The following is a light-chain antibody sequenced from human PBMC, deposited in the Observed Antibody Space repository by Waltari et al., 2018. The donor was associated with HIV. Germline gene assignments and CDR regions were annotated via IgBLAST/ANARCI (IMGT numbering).Light chain of an antibody. CDR2: SNN. J-gene: IGLJ2*01. CDR3: AAWDDSLNGPVV. Sequence: QSMLTQPPSASGTPGQRVTISCSGSSSNIGSNTVTWYQQLPGTAPKLLIYSNNQRPSGVPDRFSGSKSGTSASLAISGLQSEDEADYYCAAWDDSLNGPVVFGGGTKLTVL. V-gene: IGLV1-44*01. CDR1: SSNIGSNT.